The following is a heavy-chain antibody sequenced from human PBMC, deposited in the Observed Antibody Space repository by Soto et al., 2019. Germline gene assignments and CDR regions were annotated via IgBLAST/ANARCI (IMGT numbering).Heavy chain of an antibody. CDR1: GGSISSGGYY. D-gene: IGHD3-9*01. CDR3: ARSGYFDWLSHGMDV. CDR2: IYYSGST. V-gene: IGHV4-31*03. J-gene: IGHJ6*02. Sequence: PSETLSLTCTVSGGSISSGGYYWSWILHHPGKGLEWIGYIYYSGSTYYNPSLKSRVTISVDTSKNQFSLKLSSVTAADTAVYYCARSGYFDWLSHGMDVWGQGTTVTVSS.